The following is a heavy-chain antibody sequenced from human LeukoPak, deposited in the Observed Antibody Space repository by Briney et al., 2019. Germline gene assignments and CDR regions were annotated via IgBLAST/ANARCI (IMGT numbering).Heavy chain of an antibody. CDR1: GGSISSYY. Sequence: PSETLSLPRTVSGGSISSYYCTWIRQPPGKGLEWIGNIYHSGSTNYNPSLKSRVTISVDTSKNQFSLKLSSVTAADTAVYYCARQSYSSAWYFFDYWAQETLVTVSS. D-gene: IGHD6-19*01. J-gene: IGHJ4*02. CDR3: ARQSYSSAWYFFDY. V-gene: IGHV4-59*08. CDR2: IYHSGST.